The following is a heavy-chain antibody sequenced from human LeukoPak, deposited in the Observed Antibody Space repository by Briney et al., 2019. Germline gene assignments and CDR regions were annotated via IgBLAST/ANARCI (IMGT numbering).Heavy chain of an antibody. V-gene: IGHV3-23*01. CDR1: GFTFDEYT. CDR3: AMGKDVFDI. Sequence: GESLRLSCAASGFTFDEYTMHWVRHAPGKGLEWVSAISGSGGNTYYADSVKGRFTISRDNSKNTLYLQMNILRAEDTAVYYCAMGKDVFDIWGQGTKVTVSS. D-gene: IGHD1-26*01. J-gene: IGHJ3*02. CDR2: ISGSGGNT.